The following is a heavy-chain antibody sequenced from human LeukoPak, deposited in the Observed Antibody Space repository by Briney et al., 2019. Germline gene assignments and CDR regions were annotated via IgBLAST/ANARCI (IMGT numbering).Heavy chain of an antibody. CDR3: ARDLCSTTSCFDY. D-gene: IGHD2-2*01. CDR1: GFIFSSYG. J-gene: IGHJ4*02. V-gene: IGHV3-33*01. Sequence: AGGSLRLSCVTSGFIFSSYGIHWVRQAPGKGLEWVAWHFASNKYYAESVRGRFTMSRDNSKSTLYLQMDSLRVEDTAVYYCARDLCSTTSCFDYWGQGTLVSVSS. CDR2: WHFASNK.